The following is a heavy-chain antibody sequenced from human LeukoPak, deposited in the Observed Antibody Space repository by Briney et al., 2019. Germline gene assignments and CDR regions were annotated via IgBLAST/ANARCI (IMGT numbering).Heavy chain of an antibody. J-gene: IGHJ4*02. V-gene: IGHV3-66*01. CDR2: IYSGGGT. D-gene: IGHD3-16*02. CDR3: ARGDYYDYVWGSYRNFPFDY. CDR1: GFTVSSAC. Sequence: GGSLRLSCAASGFTVSSACMTWVRQTPGRGLEWVSVIYSGGGTYYADSVKGRFTISRDSSKNTLYLQMNSLRAEDTAVYYCARGDYYDYVWGSYRNFPFDYWGQGTLVTYSS.